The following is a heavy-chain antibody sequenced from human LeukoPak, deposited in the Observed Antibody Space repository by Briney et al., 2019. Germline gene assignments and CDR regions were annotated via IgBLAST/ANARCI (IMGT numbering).Heavy chain of an antibody. V-gene: IGHV4-4*02. Sequence: KSSETLSLTCAVSGGSISSSNWWSWVRQPPGKGLEWIGEIYHSGSTNYNPSLKSRVTISVDKSKNQFSLKLSSVTAADTAVYYCARASRTGSSYSSSWYGQDYWGQGTLVTVSS. CDR2: IYHSGST. J-gene: IGHJ4*02. CDR3: ARASRTGSSYSSSWYGQDY. CDR1: GGSISSSNW. D-gene: IGHD6-13*01.